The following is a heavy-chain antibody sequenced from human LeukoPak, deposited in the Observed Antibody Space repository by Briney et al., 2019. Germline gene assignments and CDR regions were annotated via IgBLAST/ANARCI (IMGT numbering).Heavy chain of an antibody. Sequence: SCKASGYTFTGYYMHWVRQAPGKGLQWLANIKQDGTVQHYVDSVKGRFTISRDNAKNSLFLQMNSLRAEDTALYYCARDYTATGAMDVWGQGTTVTVS. CDR2: IKQDGTVQ. V-gene: IGHV3-7*01. CDR3: ARDYTATGAMDV. CDR1: GYTFTGYY. D-gene: IGHD2-21*02. J-gene: IGHJ6*02.